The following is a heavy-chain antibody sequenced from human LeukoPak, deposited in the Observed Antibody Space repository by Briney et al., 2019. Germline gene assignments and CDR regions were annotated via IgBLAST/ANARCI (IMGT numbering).Heavy chain of an antibody. CDR1: GYTFTGYY. Sequence: ASVKVSCKASGYTFTGYYMHWVRQAPGQGLEWMGWINPNSGGTNYAQKFQGRVTMTRDTSISTAYMELSRLRSDDTAVYYCARDWPDCSGGSCYYNCWGQGTLVTVSS. CDR3: ARDWPDCSGGSCYYNC. D-gene: IGHD2-15*01. CDR2: INPNSGGT. J-gene: IGHJ4*02. V-gene: IGHV1-2*02.